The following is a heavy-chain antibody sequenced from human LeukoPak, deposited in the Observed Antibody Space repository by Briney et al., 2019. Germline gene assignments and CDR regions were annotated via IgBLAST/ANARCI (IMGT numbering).Heavy chain of an antibody. CDR2: IYYSGST. Sequence: PSETLSLTCTVSGGSISSYYWSWIRQPPGKGLEWIGDIYYSGSTNYNPSLKSRVTISVDTSKNQFSLKLSSVTAADTAVYYCVRENYSSGWYGIIDYWGQGTLVTVSS. CDR3: VRENYSSGWYGIIDY. CDR1: GGSISSYY. V-gene: IGHV4-59*01. J-gene: IGHJ4*02. D-gene: IGHD6-19*01.